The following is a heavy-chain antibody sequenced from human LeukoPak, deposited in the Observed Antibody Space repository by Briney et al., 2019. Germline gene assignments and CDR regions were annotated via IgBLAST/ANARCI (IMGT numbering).Heavy chain of an antibody. V-gene: IGHV4-34*01. D-gene: IGHD5-12*01. CDR2: INHSGST. J-gene: IGHJ6*03. Sequence: SETLSLTCAVYGGSFSGYYWSWIRQPPGKGLEWIGEINHSGSTNYNPSLKSRVTISVDTSKNQFSLKLSSVTAADTAVYYCARHSIVATIWEKKDYMDVWGKGTTVTISS. CDR1: GGSFSGYY. CDR3: ARHSIVATIWEKKDYMDV.